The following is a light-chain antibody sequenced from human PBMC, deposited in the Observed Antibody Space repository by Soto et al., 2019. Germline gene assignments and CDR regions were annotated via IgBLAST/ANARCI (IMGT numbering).Light chain of an antibody. CDR1: QSISDT. CDR3: QQYNNWPWT. V-gene: IGKV3-15*01. J-gene: IGKJ1*01. Sequence: EIVMTQSPATLSVSPGGRATLSCRASQSISDTLAWYQQKPGQAPRLLIYGASTRAPGFPARFSVSGSGTDFTLTISSLQSEDFAVYYCQQYNNWPWTFGQGNKGEIK. CDR2: GAS.